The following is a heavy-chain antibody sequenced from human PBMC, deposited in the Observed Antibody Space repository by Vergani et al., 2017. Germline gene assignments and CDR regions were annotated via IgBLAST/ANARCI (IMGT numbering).Heavy chain of an antibody. CDR2: INHSGST. J-gene: IGHJ4*02. V-gene: IGHV4-34*01. Sequence: QVPLQQWGAGLLKPSETLSLTCAVYGGSFSGYYWSWIRQPPGKGLEWIGEINHSGSTNYNPSLKSRVTISVDTSKNQFSLKLSSVTAADTAVYYCARIQLWLRDFDYWGQGTLVTVSS. CDR1: GGSFSGYY. CDR3: ARIQLWLRDFDY. D-gene: IGHD5-18*01.